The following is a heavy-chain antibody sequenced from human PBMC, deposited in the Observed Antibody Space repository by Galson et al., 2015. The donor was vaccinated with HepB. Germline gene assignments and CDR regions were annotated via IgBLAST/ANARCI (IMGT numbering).Heavy chain of an antibody. V-gene: IGHV1-18*01. Sequence: SVKVSCKASGYTFRSYGNTWVRQAPGQGLEWMGWISAYNGDTKYAQKFQGRVTMATDTSTATAYMELTSLRSDDTAVYYCARAAYDILTGYYQRENFFDPWGQGTLVTVSS. J-gene: IGHJ5*02. CDR2: ISAYNGDT. CDR3: ARAAYDILTGYYQRENFFDP. CDR1: GYTFRSYG. D-gene: IGHD3-9*01.